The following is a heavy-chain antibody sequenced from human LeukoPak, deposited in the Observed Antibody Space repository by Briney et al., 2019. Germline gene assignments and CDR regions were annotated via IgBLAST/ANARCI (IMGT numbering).Heavy chain of an antibody. V-gene: IGHV4-38-2*01. J-gene: IGHJ4*02. D-gene: IGHD1-26*01. CDR1: GYSISSGYY. Sequence: MASETLSLTCAVSGYSISSGYYWGWIRQPPGKGLGWIGTIYRSGSTYYNNPSLKSRVTISVDTSKNQFSLKLSSVTAADTAVYYCARGATTAFHFDYWGQGTLATVSS. CDR3: ARGATTAFHFDY. CDR2: IYRSGST.